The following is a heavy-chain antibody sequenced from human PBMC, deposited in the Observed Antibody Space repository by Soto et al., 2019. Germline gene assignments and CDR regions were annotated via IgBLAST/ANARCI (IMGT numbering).Heavy chain of an antibody. Sequence: QLQLQESGPGLVKPSETLSLTCTVSGGSISSSSYYWGWIRQPPGKGLEWIGSIYYSGSTYYNPSLKSRVTISVDTSKNQFSLKLSSVTAADTAVYYCARIQSPQDLYYYDSSGYRETSDFDYWGQGTLVTVSS. CDR1: GGSISSSSYY. CDR3: ARIQSPQDLYYYDSSGYRETSDFDY. D-gene: IGHD3-22*01. J-gene: IGHJ4*02. V-gene: IGHV4-39*01. CDR2: IYYSGST.